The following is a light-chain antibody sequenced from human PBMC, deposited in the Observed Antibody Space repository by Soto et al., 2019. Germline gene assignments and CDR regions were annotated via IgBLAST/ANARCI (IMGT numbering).Light chain of an antibody. CDR1: SSDVGGYNH. V-gene: IGLV2-14*01. J-gene: IGLJ3*02. CDR2: EVR. Sequence: QSALTQPASVSGSPGQSITISCNGTSSDVGGYNHVSWYQQHPGKAPKLIIYEVRNRPSGVSNRLSGSKSGNTASLTISGLQADDEADYYCCSYTSSSIRVFGGGTKLTVL. CDR3: CSYTSSSIRV.